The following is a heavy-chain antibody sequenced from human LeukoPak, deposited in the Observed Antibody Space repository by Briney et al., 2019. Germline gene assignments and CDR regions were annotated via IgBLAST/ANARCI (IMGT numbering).Heavy chain of an antibody. CDR1: GRSFSGYY. D-gene: IGHD3-10*01. V-gene: IGHV4-34*01. Sequence: SETLSLTCAVYGRSFSGYYWSWIRQPPGKGLEWIGEINHSGSTNYNPSLKSRVTISVDTSKNQFSLKLSSVTAADTAVYYCARVGPYYGSEDYWGQGTLVTVSS. CDR2: INHSGST. J-gene: IGHJ4*02. CDR3: ARVGPYYGSEDY.